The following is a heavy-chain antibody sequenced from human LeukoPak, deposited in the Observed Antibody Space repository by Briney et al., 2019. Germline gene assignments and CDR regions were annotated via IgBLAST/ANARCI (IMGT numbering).Heavy chain of an antibody. J-gene: IGHJ5*02. CDR2: INHSGST. D-gene: IGHD3-3*01. V-gene: IGHV4-34*01. CDR1: GGSFSGYY. Sequence: SETLSLTCAVYGGSFSGYYWSWIRQPPGKGLEWIGEINHSGSTNYNPSLKSRVTISVDTSKNQFSLKPSSVTAADTAVYYCARGENDFWSGYYTRTFDPWGQGTLVTVSS. CDR3: ARGENDFWSGYYTRTFDP.